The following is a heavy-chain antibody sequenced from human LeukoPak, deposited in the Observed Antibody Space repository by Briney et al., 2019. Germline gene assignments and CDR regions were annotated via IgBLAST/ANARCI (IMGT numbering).Heavy chain of an antibody. D-gene: IGHD5-24*01. CDR3: AGGHGWLADY. J-gene: IGHJ4*02. V-gene: IGHV4-59*01. Sequence: PSETLSLTCIVSRGSISSYFWSWIRQPPGKGLEWIGHIHYSGRSNYDPSLQSRVSISVDTSKNHFSLKLSSVTAADTAVYYCAGGHGWLADYWGQGTLVTVSS. CDR1: RGSISSYF. CDR2: IHYSGRS.